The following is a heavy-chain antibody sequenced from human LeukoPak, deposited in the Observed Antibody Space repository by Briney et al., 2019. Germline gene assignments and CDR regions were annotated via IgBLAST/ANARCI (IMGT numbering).Heavy chain of an antibody. CDR3: VRGTGY. Sequence: GGSLRLSCSVSGFTFSTYVMHWVRQAPGKGLEHVSAISSNGDNTYYADSVKGRFTISRDNSKNTLYLQMSSLRADDTAVYYRVRGTGYWGQGTLVTVSS. CDR2: ISSNGDNT. V-gene: IGHV3-64D*06. J-gene: IGHJ4*02. CDR1: GFTFSTYV.